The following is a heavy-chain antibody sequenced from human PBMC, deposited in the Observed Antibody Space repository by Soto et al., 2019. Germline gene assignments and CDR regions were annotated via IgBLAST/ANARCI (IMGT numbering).Heavy chain of an antibody. J-gene: IGHJ5*02. V-gene: IGHV1-2*04. Sequence: QVQLVQSGAEVKKPGASVKVSCKASGYTFTGYYMHWVRQAPGQGLEWMGWINPNSGGTNYAQKFQGWVTMTRDTSISTAYMELSRLRSDDTAVYYCARDLAGEMGGQGGNWFDPWGQGTLVTVSS. CDR2: INPNSGGT. D-gene: IGHD3-10*01. CDR3: ARDLAGEMGGQGGNWFDP. CDR1: GYTFTGYY.